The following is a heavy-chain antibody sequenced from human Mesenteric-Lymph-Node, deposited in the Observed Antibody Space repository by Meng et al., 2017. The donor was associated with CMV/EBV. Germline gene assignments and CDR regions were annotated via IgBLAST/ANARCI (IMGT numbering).Heavy chain of an antibody. Sequence: ETLSLTCAASGFTFSGHAMSWVRQAPGKGLEWVSGISGSGGSIYYADSVKGRFTISRDNSKNTLYLQMNSLRAEDTAVYYCARDLVLYTPPYYYYYAMDVWGQGTTVTVSS. CDR3: ARDLVLYTPPYYYYYAMDV. D-gene: IGHD2-8*01. V-gene: IGHV3-23*01. CDR2: ISGSGGSI. J-gene: IGHJ6*02. CDR1: GFTFSGHA.